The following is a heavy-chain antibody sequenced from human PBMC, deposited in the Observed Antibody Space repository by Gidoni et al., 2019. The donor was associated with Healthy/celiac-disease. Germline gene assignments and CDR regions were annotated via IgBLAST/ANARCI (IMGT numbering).Heavy chain of an antibody. CDR1: GFTFSSDG. CDR2: ISYDGSNK. J-gene: IGHJ4*02. CDR3: AKDGDCSGGSCYAGRYFDY. Sequence: QVQLVESGGGVVQPGRSLRLSCAASGFTFSSDGMHWVRQAPGKGLEWVAVISYDGSNKYYADSVKGRFTISRDNSKNTLYLQMNSLRAEDTAVYYCAKDGDCSGGSCYAGRYFDYWGQGTLVTVSS. V-gene: IGHV3-30*18. D-gene: IGHD2-15*01.